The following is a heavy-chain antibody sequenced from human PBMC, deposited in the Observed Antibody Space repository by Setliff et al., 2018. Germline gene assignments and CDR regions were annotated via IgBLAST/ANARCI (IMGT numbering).Heavy chain of an antibody. CDR1: GYSFTSHY. D-gene: IGHD1-26*01. V-gene: IGHV1-46*01. Sequence: GASVKVSCKTSGYSFTSHYMHWVRQAPGQGLEWMGIINPGGLTSSSTQKFEGRVTMTRDTSTSTVYMELNSLTSDDTAVYYCARDVTGSHSGRLDSWGQGTLVTVSS. CDR2: INPGGLTS. CDR3: ARDVTGSHSGRLDS. J-gene: IGHJ4*02.